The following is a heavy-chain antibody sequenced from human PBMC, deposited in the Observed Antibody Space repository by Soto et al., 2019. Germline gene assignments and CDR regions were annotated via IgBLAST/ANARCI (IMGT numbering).Heavy chain of an antibody. Sequence: SVKVSCKASGGTFSSYAISWVRQAPRQGLEWMGGIIPIFGTANYAQKFQGRVTITADKSTSTAYMELSSLRSEDTAVYYCASHTAMVYYFDYWGQGTLVTVSS. CDR2: IIPIFGTA. J-gene: IGHJ4*02. D-gene: IGHD5-18*01. CDR3: ASHTAMVYYFDY. CDR1: GGTFSSYA. V-gene: IGHV1-69*06.